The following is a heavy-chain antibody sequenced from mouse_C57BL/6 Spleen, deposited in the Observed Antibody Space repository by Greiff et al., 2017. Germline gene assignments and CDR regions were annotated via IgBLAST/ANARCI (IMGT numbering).Heavy chain of an antibody. CDR2: IHPNSGST. V-gene: IGHV1-64*01. Sequence: QVQLQQPGAELVKPGASVKLSCKASGYTFTSYWMHWVQQRPGQGLEWIGMIHPNSGSTAYNEKFTSKATLTVDISTSTAYKPLSRLMSEDSAVYYYASNYDYVFAYWGQGTLVTVSA. J-gene: IGHJ3*01. CDR3: ASNYDYVFAY. CDR1: GYTFTSYW. D-gene: IGHD2-4*01.